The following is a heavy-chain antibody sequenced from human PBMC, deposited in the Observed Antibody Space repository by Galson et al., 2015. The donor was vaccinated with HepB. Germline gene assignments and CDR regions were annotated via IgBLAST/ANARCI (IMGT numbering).Heavy chain of an antibody. CDR1: GFTFSTYS. Sequence: SLRLSCAASGFTFSTYSMNWVRQAPGKGLEWVSSISGSGSYMYYADSVKGRFTISRDNAKNSLYLQMNSLRAEDTAVYYCARDDWSTYYDFWSGYYPLYYYYFMDVWGKGTTVTVSS. D-gene: IGHD3-3*01. CDR2: ISGSGSYM. J-gene: IGHJ6*03. V-gene: IGHV3-21*01. CDR3: ARDDWSTYYDFWSGYYPLYYYYFMDV.